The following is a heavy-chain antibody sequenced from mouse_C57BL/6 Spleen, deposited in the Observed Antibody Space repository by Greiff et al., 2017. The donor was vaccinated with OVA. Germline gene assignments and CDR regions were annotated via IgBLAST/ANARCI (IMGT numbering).Heavy chain of an antibody. CDR3: ARESFITTVVAHFDY. V-gene: IGHV5-17*01. CDR1: GFTFSDYG. J-gene: IGHJ2*01. D-gene: IGHD1-1*01. CDR2: ISSGSSTI. Sequence: EVMLVESGGGLVKPGGSLKLSCAASGFTFSDYGMHWVRQAPEKGLEWVAYISSGSSTIYYADTVTGRFTISRDNAKNTLFLQMTSLRSEDTAMYYCARESFITTVVAHFDYWGQGTTLTVSS.